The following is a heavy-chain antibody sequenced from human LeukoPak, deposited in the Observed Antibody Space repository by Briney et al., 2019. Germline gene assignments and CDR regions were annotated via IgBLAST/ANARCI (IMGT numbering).Heavy chain of an antibody. CDR2: ISSSSSTI. D-gene: IGHD4-23*01. Sequence: PGGSLRLSCAASGFTFSSYSMNWVRQAPGKGLEWVSSISSSSSTIYYADSVKGRFTISRDNAKNSLYLQMNSLRAEDTAMYYCAKDAGYGGNGYYYGMDVWGQGTTVTVSS. CDR3: AKDAGYGGNGYYYGMDV. J-gene: IGHJ6*02. V-gene: IGHV3-48*04. CDR1: GFTFSSYS.